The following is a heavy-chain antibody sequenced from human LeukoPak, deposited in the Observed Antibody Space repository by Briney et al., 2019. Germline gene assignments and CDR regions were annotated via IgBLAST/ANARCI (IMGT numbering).Heavy chain of an antibody. CDR1: GFTFSSYS. CDR2: ISSSSSYI. J-gene: IGHJ6*02. CDR3: ARGEQWLVRDYGMDV. V-gene: IGHV3-21*01. D-gene: IGHD6-19*01. Sequence: GGSLRLSCAASGFTFSSYSMNWVRQAPGKGREGVSSISSSSSYIYYADSVKGRFTISRDNAKNSLYLQMNSLRAEDTAVYYCARGEQWLVRDYGMDVWGQGTTVTVSS.